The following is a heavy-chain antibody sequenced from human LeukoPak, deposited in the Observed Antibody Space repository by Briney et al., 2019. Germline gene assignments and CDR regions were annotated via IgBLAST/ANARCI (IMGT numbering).Heavy chain of an antibody. Sequence: PSETLSLTCTVSGGSISSNSYYWGWIRQPPGKGLEWIGSIYYSGSTYYNPSLKNRLTISVDTSKNQFSLKLSSVTAADTAVYYCARESIAVAGWLDYWGQGTLVTVSS. CDR2: IYYSGST. CDR1: GGSISSNSYY. CDR3: ARESIAVAGWLDY. J-gene: IGHJ4*02. D-gene: IGHD6-19*01. V-gene: IGHV4-39*02.